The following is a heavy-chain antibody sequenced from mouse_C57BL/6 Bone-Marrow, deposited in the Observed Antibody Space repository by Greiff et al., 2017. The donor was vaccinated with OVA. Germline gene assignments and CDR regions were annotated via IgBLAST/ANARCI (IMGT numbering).Heavy chain of an antibody. CDR2: IRSKSNNYAT. V-gene: IGHV10-1*01. J-gene: IGHJ2*01. Sequence: EVMLVESGGGLVQPKGSLKLSCAASGFSFNTYAMNWVRQAPGKGLEWVARIRSKSNNYATYYADSVKDRFTISRDDSESMLYLQMNNLKTEDTAMYYCVRRGDYDAFDYWGQGTTLTVSS. D-gene: IGHD2-4*01. CDR3: VRRGDYDAFDY. CDR1: GFSFNTYA.